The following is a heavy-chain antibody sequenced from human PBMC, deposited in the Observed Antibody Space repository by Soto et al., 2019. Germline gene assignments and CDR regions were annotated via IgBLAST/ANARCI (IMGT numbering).Heavy chain of an antibody. Sequence: SETLSLTCIVSGGSIYSYYWSWVRQPPGKGLEWIGYIYYSGSTNYNPSLKSRVTISVDMSKKQFSLKLSSVTAADTAVYYCARENYGDYYYGMDVWGQGTTVTVSS. CDR1: GGSIYSYY. J-gene: IGHJ6*02. D-gene: IGHD4-17*01. V-gene: IGHV4-59*01. CDR3: ARENYGDYYYGMDV. CDR2: IYYSGST.